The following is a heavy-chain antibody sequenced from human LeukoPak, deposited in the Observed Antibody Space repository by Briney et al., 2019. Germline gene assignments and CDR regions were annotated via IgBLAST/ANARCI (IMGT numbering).Heavy chain of an antibody. CDR3: AKDITMIVVVTGDY. CDR2: INWNGGST. J-gene: IGHJ4*02. D-gene: IGHD3-22*01. Sequence: GGSLRLSCAASGFTFDDYGMSWVRQAPGKGLEWVSGINWNGGSTGYADSVKGRFTISRDNSKNTLYLQMNSLRAEDTAVYYCAKDITMIVVVTGDYWGQGTLVTVSS. V-gene: IGHV3-20*04. CDR1: GFTFDDYG.